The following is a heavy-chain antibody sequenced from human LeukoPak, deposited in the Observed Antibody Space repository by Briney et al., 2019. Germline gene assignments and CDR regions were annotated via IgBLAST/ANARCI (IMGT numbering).Heavy chain of an antibody. V-gene: IGHV3-20*04. D-gene: IGHD3-22*01. J-gene: IGHJ3*02. Sequence: GGSLTLSCPVSGFTFDDYGMSWVRQAPGKGLEWVACIHWNGGSTGYADSVKARFTISRDNAKNSLYLQMNSLRAENPALDYCARDPTYYYDSSGYSDAFEIWGQGTMVTVSS. CDR1: GFTFDDYG. CDR3: ARDPTYYYDSSGYSDAFEI. CDR2: IHWNGGST.